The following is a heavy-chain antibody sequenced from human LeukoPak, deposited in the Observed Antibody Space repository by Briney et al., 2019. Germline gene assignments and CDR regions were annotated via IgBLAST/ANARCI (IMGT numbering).Heavy chain of an antibody. CDR3: ARDRSELWFGELLGGYFDY. J-gene: IGHJ4*02. D-gene: IGHD3-10*01. V-gene: IGHV4-59*01. CDR1: GGSISSYY. CDR2: IYYSGST. Sequence: SETLSLTCTVSGGSISSYYWSWIRQPPGKGLEWIGYIYYSGSTNYNPSLKSRVTISVDTSKNQFSLKLSSVTAADTAVYYCARDRSELWFGELLGGYFDYWGQGTLVTVSS.